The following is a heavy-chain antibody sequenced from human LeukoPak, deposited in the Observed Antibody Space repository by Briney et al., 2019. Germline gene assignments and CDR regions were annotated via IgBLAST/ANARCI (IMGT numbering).Heavy chain of an antibody. CDR1: GFTITSWS. V-gene: IGHV3-48*04. Sequence: GGSLRLSCAVSGFTITSWSMNWVRQAPGKGLEWLSYISSGSSPIYYADSVKGRFTISRDDAKNLVYLQMNSLRAEDTAVYYCAHLRTPYYNDKWLDPWGQGALVTVSS. CDR3: AHLRTPYYNDKWLDP. J-gene: IGHJ5*02. D-gene: IGHD3/OR15-3a*01. CDR2: ISSGSSPI.